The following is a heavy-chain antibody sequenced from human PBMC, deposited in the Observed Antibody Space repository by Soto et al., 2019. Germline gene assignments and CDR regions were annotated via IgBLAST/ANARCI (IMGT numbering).Heavy chain of an antibody. CDR3: AAQDELGYCSSTSCRDH. D-gene: IGHD2-2*01. CDR2: IDPSDSYT. J-gene: IGHJ4*02. V-gene: IGHV5-10-1*01. Sequence: EVQLVQSGAEVKKPGESLRISCKGSGYSFTSYWISWVRQMPGKGLEWMGRIDPSDSYTNYSPSFQGHVTISADKSISTAYLQWSSLKASDTAMYYCAAQDELGYCSSTSCRDHWGQGTLVTVSS. CDR1: GYSFTSYW.